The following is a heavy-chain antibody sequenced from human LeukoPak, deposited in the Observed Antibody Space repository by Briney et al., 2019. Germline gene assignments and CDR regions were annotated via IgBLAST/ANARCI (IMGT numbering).Heavy chain of an antibody. CDR2: IYPGDSDT. Sequence: GESLKISCKGSGYSFTSYRIGWVRQMPGKGLEWMGIIYPGDSDTRYSPSFQGQVTISADKSISTAYLQWSSLKASDTAMYYCATTPPWSAMAGTFGYFQHWGQGTLVTVSS. D-gene: IGHD6-19*01. V-gene: IGHV5-51*01. CDR3: ATTPPWSAMAGTFGYFQH. CDR1: GYSFTSYR. J-gene: IGHJ1*01.